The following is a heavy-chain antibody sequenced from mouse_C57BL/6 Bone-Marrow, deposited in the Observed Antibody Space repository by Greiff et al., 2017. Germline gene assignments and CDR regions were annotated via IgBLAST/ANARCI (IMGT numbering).Heavy chain of an antibody. CDR3: ARHYGSRDYAMDY. CDR2: INPSSGYT. CDR1: GYTFTSYW. D-gene: IGHD1-1*01. V-gene: IGHV1-7*01. J-gene: IGHJ4*01. Sequence: QVQLKQSGAELAKPGASVKLSCKASGYTFTSYWMHWVKQRPGQGLEWIGYINPSSGYTKYNQKFKDKATLTADKSSSTAYMQLSSLTYEDSAVYYCARHYGSRDYAMDYWGQGTSVTVSS.